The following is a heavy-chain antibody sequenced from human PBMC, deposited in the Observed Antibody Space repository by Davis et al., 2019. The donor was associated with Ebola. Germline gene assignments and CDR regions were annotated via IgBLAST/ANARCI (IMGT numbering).Heavy chain of an antibody. CDR2: INPHNGNT. J-gene: IGHJ6*02. CDR1: EYTFTSYA. CDR3: ALYGGNAGMDV. Sequence: ASVKVSCKASEYTFTSYAMHWVRQAPGQRLEWMGWINPHNGNTNYAQNVQGRVTMTTDTSTSTAYMELSSLRSEDTAVYYCALYGGNAGMDVWGQGTTVTVSS. D-gene: IGHD4-23*01. V-gene: IGHV1-3*01.